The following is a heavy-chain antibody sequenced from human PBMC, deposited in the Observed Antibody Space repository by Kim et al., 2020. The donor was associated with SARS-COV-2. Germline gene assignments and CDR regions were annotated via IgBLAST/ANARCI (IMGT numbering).Heavy chain of an antibody. CDR2: VIPALGLT. CDR3: ATRHTNSWSGYGDY. CDR1: GGIFSSYT. J-gene: IGHJ4*02. D-gene: IGHD6-13*01. V-gene: IGHV1-69*02. Sequence: SVKVSCKASGGIFSSYTFSWVRQAPGQGLEWMGRVIPALGLTNYAQKFQDRVTITADKSTSTAYLEVITLTFADTAVYYCATRHTNSWSGYGDYWGQGTLVTVSS.